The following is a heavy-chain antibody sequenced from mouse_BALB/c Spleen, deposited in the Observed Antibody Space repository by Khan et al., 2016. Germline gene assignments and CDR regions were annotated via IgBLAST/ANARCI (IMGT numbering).Heavy chain of an antibody. CDR2: ISYDGTN. D-gene: IGHD4-1*01. Sequence: EVQLQESGPGLVKPSQSLSLTCSVTGYSITSGYYWNWIRQFPGNKLEWMGYISYDGTNYYNPSFKNRTSFTRDTSKNNFFLKLNSVTSEDTATYYCSRGGVTGTFAYLGQGTLVTVSA. CDR3: SRGGVTGTFAY. J-gene: IGHJ3*01. CDR1: GYSITSGYY. V-gene: IGHV3-6*02.